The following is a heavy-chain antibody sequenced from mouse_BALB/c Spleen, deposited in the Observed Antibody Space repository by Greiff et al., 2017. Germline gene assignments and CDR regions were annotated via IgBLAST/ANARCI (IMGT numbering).Heavy chain of an antibody. CDR1: GFTFSSYA. Sequence: EVKLMESGGGLVKPGGSLKLSCAASGFTFSSYAMSWVRQTPEKRLEWVASISSGGSTYYPDSVKGRFTISRDNARNILYLQMSSLRSEDTAMYYCARGLLQAMDYWGQGTSVTVSS. V-gene: IGHV5-6-5*01. D-gene: IGHD2-3*01. CDR2: ISSGGST. CDR3: ARGLLQAMDY. J-gene: IGHJ4*01.